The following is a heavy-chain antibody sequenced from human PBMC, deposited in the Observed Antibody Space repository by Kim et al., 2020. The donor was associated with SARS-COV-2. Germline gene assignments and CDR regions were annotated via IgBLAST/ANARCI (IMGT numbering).Heavy chain of an antibody. CDR3: ARLPKWRRGYSYGEYYYYYYGMDV. D-gene: IGHD5-18*01. V-gene: IGHV3-7*03. Sequence: GGSLRLSCAASGFTFSSYWMSWVRQAPGKGLEWVANIKQDGSEKYYVDSVKGRFTISRENAKNSLYLQMNSLRAEDAAGYYCARLPKWRRGYSYGEYYYYYYGMDVWGQGTTVTVSS. J-gene: IGHJ6*02. CDR1: GFTFSSYW. CDR2: IKQDGSEK.